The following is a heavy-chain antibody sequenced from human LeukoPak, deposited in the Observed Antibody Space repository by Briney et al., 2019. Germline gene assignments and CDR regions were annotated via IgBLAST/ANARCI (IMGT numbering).Heavy chain of an antibody. Sequence: SETLSLTCTVSGGSISSSSYYWGWIRQPPRKGLKWIGSIYYSGSTYYNPSLKSRVTISVDTSKNQFSLKLSSVTAADTAVYYCARHSTLAMIDYWGQGTLVTVSS. CDR2: IYYSGST. D-gene: IGHD5-12*01. V-gene: IGHV4-39*01. CDR3: ARHSTLAMIDY. CDR1: GGSISSSSYY. J-gene: IGHJ4*02.